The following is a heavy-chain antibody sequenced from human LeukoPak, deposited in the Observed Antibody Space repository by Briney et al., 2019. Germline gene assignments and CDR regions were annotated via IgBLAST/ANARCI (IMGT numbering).Heavy chain of an antibody. D-gene: IGHD3-22*01. CDR3: ARAFSYYYHSSGYYAPTYFQH. CDR1: GGSINGYY. V-gene: IGHV4-31*03. J-gene: IGHJ1*01. Sequence: SETLSLTCTVSGGSINGYYWSWIRQHPGKGLEWTGYIYYSGSPYYNPSLKSRLTISVDTSKNQFSLQLTSVTAADTAVYYCARAFSYYYHSSGYYAPTYFQHWGQGTLVTVSS. CDR2: IYYSGSP.